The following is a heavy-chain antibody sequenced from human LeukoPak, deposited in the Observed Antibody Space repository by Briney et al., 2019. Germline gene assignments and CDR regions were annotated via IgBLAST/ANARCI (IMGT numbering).Heavy chain of an antibody. CDR3: AKEWRVVPAARFDY. CDR2: IKQDGSSK. J-gene: IGHJ4*02. Sequence: PGGSQRLSCAASGFTFSSYWMRWVRQAPGKGLEWVANIKQDGSSKYYVDSVKGRFTVSRDNAKNSLFLQMDSLRVEDTAVYCCAKEWRVVPAARFDYWGQGTLVTVSS. V-gene: IGHV3-7*01. CDR1: GFTFSSYW. D-gene: IGHD2-2*01.